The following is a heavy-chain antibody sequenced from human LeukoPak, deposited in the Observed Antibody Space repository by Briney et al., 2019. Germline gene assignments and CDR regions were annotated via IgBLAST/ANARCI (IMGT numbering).Heavy chain of an antibody. CDR2: INWNGGST. V-gene: IGHV3-20*04. J-gene: IGHJ5*02. CDR1: GFTFDDYG. CDR3: ARAYRQFNWFDP. Sequence: GSLRLSCAASGFTFDDYGMSWVRPAPGKGLEWVSGINWNGGSTGYADSVKGRFTISRDNAKNTLYLQMNSLRAEDTAVYYCARAYRQFNWFDPWGQGTLVTVSS.